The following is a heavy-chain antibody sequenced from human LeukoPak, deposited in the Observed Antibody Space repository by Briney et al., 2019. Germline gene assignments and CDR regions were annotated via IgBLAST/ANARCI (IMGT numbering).Heavy chain of an antibody. CDR2: ISGSGGST. J-gene: IGHJ4*02. V-gene: IGHV3-23*01. D-gene: IGHD3-10*01. CDR1: GFTFSSYA. CDR3: AKEGSVLWFGELLRYFDY. Sequence: GGSLRLSCAASGFTFSSYAMSWARQAPGKGLEWVSAISGSGGSTYYADSVKGRFTISRDNSKNTLYLQMNSLRAEDTAVYYCAKEGSVLWFGELLRYFDYWGQGTLVTVSS.